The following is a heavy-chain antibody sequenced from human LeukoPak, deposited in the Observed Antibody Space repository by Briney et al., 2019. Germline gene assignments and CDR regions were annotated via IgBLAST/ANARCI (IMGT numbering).Heavy chain of an antibody. D-gene: IGHD3-22*01. J-gene: IGHJ4*02. V-gene: IGHV1-2*02. CDR3: ARGFDYYDSSGYLGY. CDR1: GYTFTGYY. Sequence: ASVKISCKASGYTFTGYYMHWVRQAPGQGLEWMGWINPNSGGTNYAQKLQGRVTMTTDTSTSTAYMELRSLRSDDTAVYYCARGFDYYDSSGYLGYWGQGTLVTVSS. CDR2: INPNSGGT.